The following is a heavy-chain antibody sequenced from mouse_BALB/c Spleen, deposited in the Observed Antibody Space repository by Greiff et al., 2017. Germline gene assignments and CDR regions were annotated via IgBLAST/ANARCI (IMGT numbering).Heavy chain of an antibody. CDR1: GYTFTDYW. J-gene: IGHJ2*01. CDR2: IDTSDSYT. V-gene: IGHV1-69*01. Sequence: QVQLQQPGAELVMPGASVKMSCKASGYTFTDYWMHWVKQRPGQGLEWIGAIDTSDSYTSYNQKFKGKATLTVDESSSTAYMQLSSLTSEDSAVYYCATYDYPFDYWGQGTTLTVSS. D-gene: IGHD2-4*01. CDR3: ATYDYPFDY.